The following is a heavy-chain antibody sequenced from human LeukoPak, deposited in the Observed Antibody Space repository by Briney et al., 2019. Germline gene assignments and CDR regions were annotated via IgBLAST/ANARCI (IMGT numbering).Heavy chain of an antibody. Sequence: PGGSLRLSCAVSGITLSNYGMSWVRQAPGKGLEWVAGISGSGGYTYYADSVKGRFTISRDNSKNTLYLQVNSLRAEDTAVYFCAKRGVVIRVILVGFHKEAYYFDSWGQGALVTVSS. J-gene: IGHJ4*02. V-gene: IGHV3-23*01. CDR1: GITLSNYG. D-gene: IGHD3-22*01. CDR2: ISGSGGYT. CDR3: AKRGVVIRVILVGFHKEAYYFDS.